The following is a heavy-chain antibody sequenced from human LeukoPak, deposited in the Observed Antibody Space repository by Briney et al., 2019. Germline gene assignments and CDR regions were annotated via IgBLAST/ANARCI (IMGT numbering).Heavy chain of an antibody. CDR1: GFTFTSYV. CDR3: ARDRTYCGATDCCFYYFDY. V-gene: IGHV3-23*01. J-gene: IGHJ4*02. D-gene: IGHD2-21*01. Sequence: GGSLRLSCAASGFTFTSYVMSWVRQAPGKGLEWVSAISGRGGSTYYADSVKGRFTISRDNSKNALYLQMNSLRAEDTAVYYCARDRTYCGATDCCFYYFDYWGQGTLITVSS. CDR2: ISGRGGST.